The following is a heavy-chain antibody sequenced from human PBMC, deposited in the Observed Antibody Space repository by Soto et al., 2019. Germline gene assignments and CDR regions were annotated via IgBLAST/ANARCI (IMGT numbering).Heavy chain of an antibody. D-gene: IGHD3-3*01. J-gene: IGHJ4*02. Sequence: SETLSLTCAVYGGSFSGYYWSWIRQPPGKGLEWIGEINHSGSTYYNPSLKSRVTISVDTSKNQFSLKLSSVTAADTAVYYCARRRITIFGVVISGPFFDYWGQGTLVTVSS. CDR2: INHSGST. CDR1: GGSFSGYY. CDR3: ARRRITIFGVVISGPFFDY. V-gene: IGHV4-34*01.